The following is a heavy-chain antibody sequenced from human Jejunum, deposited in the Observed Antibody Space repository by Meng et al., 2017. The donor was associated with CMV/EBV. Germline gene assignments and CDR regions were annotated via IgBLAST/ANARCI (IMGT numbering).Heavy chain of an antibody. J-gene: IGHJ4*02. CDR2: MNPNRGTT. CDR3: ATGVADFEY. V-gene: IGHV1-8*01. D-gene: IGHD6-19*01. CDR1: GYTFTSYD. Sequence: QLLQSGAEVQKPGASVQVSCKASGYTFTSYDINWVRQGTGQGLEWMGWMNPNRGTTGYAQKFQGRVTMTRNISKSTAYMDLSSLRSEDTAVYYCATGVADFEYWGQGTLVTVSS.